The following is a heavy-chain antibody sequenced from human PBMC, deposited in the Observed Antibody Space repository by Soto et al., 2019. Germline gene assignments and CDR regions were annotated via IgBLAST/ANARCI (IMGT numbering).Heavy chain of an antibody. J-gene: IGHJ6*02. CDR3: AREKVERSYYYYGVDV. Sequence: QVQLVQSGAEEKKPGASVKVSCKASGYTFTRYALHWVRQAPGQRLEWLGWINTGHGKTEYSQKFHGRVTITRDTSANSAYMELSSLRSEDTAVYYCAREKVERSYYYYGVDVWGQGTTVTVSS. D-gene: IGHD2-15*01. CDR2: INTGHGKT. CDR1: GYTFTRYA. V-gene: IGHV1-3*05.